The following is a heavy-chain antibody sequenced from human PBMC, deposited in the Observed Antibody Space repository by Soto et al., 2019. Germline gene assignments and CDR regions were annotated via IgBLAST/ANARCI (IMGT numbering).Heavy chain of an antibody. V-gene: IGHV4-31*03. CDR1: GGSITSGGFY. Sequence: QVQLQESGPGLVKPSQTLSLTCSVSGGSITSGGFYWSWIRQHPEKGLEWIAYIFHSGSTDFNPSPXGXXIISADTSKNQFSLKLTSVTAADTAVYYCVRGGIAGNWFDPWGQGTLVTVSS. CDR3: VRGGIAGNWFDP. CDR2: IFHSGST. J-gene: IGHJ5*02. D-gene: IGHD6-13*01.